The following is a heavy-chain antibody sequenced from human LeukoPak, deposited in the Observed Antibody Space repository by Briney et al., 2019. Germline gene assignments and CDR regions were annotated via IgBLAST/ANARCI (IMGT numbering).Heavy chain of an antibody. Sequence: RGSLRLSCAASGFTFSSYSMNWVRQAPGKGLEWVSSISSSSSYIYYADSVKGRFTISRDNAKNSLYLQMNSLRAEDTAVYYCARDSSTVFDAFDIWGQGTTVTVSS. V-gene: IGHV3-21*01. CDR2: ISSSSSYI. CDR3: ARDSSTVFDAFDI. CDR1: GFTFSSYS. J-gene: IGHJ3*02. D-gene: IGHD6-13*01.